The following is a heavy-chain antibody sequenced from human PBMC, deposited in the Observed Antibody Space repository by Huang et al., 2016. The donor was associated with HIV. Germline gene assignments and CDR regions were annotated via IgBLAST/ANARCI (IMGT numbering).Heavy chain of an antibody. Sequence: QVQLVQSGAEVKNPGASVRVSCKASGYTFTDSNIHWVRQAPGQGIEWMGWINPKRGGTIYAQRFQGRVTRTRDTTISTVHMDLRRIQSDDTAVYFCARGWSFGSSTSPADWGQGTLVTVSS. J-gene: IGHJ4*02. CDR2: INPKRGGT. V-gene: IGHV1-2*02. CDR3: ARGWSFGSSTSPAD. CDR1: GYTFTDSN. D-gene: IGHD6-6*01.